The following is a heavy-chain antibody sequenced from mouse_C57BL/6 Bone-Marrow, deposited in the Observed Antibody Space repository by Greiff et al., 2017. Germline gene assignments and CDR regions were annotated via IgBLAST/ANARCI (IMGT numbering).Heavy chain of an antibody. CDR1: GYTFTSYW. D-gene: IGHD2-2*01. V-gene: IGHV1-61*01. CDR2: IYPSDSET. J-gene: IGHJ3*01. Sequence: QVQLQQPGAELVRPGSSVKLSCKASGYTFTSYWMDWVQQRPGQGLEWIGNIYPSDSETHYNQKFKDKATLTVDKSSSTAYMQLSSLTSEDSAVYYCARRDYGYEGFAYWGQGTLVTVSA. CDR3: ARRDYGYEGFAY.